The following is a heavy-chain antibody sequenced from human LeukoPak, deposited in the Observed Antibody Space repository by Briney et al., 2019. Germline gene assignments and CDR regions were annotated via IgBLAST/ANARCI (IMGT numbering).Heavy chain of an antibody. J-gene: IGHJ4*02. V-gene: IGHV3-53*01. D-gene: IGHD6-13*01. CDR1: GFTVSSNC. CDR2: ICGGGTT. Sequence: GGSLRLSCAASGFTVSSNCMSWVRQAPGKGLKWVSAICGGGTTYYADSVKGRFTISRDISKNTVYLQMNSLRAEDTAVYYCATGVASGGPPMCWGQGTLVTVPS. CDR3: ATGVASGGPPMC.